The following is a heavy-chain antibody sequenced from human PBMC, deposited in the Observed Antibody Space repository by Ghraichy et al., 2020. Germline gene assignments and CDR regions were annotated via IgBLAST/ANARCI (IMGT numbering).Heavy chain of an antibody. V-gene: IGHV3-23*01. Sequence: GGSLRLSCAASGFTFSSYAMSWVRQAPGKGLEWVSAISGSGGSTYYADSVKGRFTISRDNSKNTLYLQMNSLRAEDTAVYYCAKTDYGDYVPPGLGYYYGMDVWGQGTTVTVSS. J-gene: IGHJ6*02. CDR2: ISGSGGST. CDR1: GFTFSSYA. D-gene: IGHD4-17*01. CDR3: AKTDYGDYVPPGLGYYYGMDV.